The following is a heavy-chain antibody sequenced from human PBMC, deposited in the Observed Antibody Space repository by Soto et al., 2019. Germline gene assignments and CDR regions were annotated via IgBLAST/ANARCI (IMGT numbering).Heavy chain of an antibody. J-gene: IGHJ6*02. CDR2: IDPSDSYT. D-gene: IGHD4-4*01. CDR1: GYSFTNYY. V-gene: IGHV5-10-1*01. Sequence: GESLKISCKASGYSFTNYYIGWVRQMPGKGLEWMGRIDPSDSYTNYSPSFQGHVTISADKSISTAYLQWSSLKASDTAMYYCARHPTTVTTYYYGMDVWGQGTTVTVSS. CDR3: ARHPTTVTTYYYGMDV.